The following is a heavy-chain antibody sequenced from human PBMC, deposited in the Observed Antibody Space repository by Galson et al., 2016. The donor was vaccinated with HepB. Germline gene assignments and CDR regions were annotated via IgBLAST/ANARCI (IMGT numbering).Heavy chain of an antibody. Sequence: SETLSLTCTVSGGSISSGYWSWIRQPPGKGLEWIGYIYNSGSTNYNPTLKSRVTMSIDKSTNQFSLKLTSVTAADTAAYYCATSRKDPTTATGWFGPWGQGTMVTVSS. D-gene: IGHD4-17*01. J-gene: IGHJ5*02. CDR1: GGSISSGY. CDR3: ATSRKDPTTATGWFGP. V-gene: IGHV4-59*01. CDR2: IYNSGST.